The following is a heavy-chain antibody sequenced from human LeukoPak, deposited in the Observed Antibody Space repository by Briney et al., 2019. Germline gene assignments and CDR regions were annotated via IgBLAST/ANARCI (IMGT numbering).Heavy chain of an antibody. V-gene: IGHV4-59*11. J-gene: IGHJ4*02. D-gene: IGHD3-10*01. CDR2: IYYSGST. CDR1: GGSSSPLY. CDR3: ARGGVAAKYYFDF. Sequence: PSETLSLTCTVSGGSSSPLYWSWIRQPPGKGLEFIGYIYYSGSTNFNPSLKSRVTLSVDTSKNQISLKLNSVTAADTAVYYCARGGVAAKYYFDFWGQGTLVTVSS.